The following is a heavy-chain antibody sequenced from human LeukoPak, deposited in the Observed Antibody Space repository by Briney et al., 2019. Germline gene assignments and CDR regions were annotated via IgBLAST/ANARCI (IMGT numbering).Heavy chain of an antibody. CDR3: ARGIVARLGPFDS. CDR1: GFTFSSYS. J-gene: IGHJ4*02. Sequence: AGGSLRLSCAASGFTFSSYSMNWVRQAPGKGLEWVSVIYSGGSTYYADSVKGRFTISRDNSKNTLYLQMNSLRAEDTAVYYCARGIVARLGPFDSWGQGTQVTVSS. CDR2: IYSGGST. V-gene: IGHV3-53*01. D-gene: IGHD6-6*01.